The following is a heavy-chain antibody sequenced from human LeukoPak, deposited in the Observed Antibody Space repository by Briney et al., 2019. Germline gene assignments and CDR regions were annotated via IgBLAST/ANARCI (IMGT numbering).Heavy chain of an antibody. CDR3: ARVRSGYDDLYYYYYYMDV. Sequence: PSGTLSLTCAVSGGSISSSNWWSWVRPPPGKGLEWIGEIYHSGSTNYNPSLKSRVTISVDKSKNQFSLKLSSVTAADTAVYYCARVRSGYDDLYYYYYYMDVWGEGTTVTITS. CDR1: GGSISSSNW. D-gene: IGHD5-12*01. J-gene: IGHJ6*03. V-gene: IGHV4-4*02. CDR2: IYHSGST.